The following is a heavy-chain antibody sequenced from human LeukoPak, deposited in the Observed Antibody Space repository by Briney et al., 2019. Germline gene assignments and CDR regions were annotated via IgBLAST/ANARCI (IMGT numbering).Heavy chain of an antibody. J-gene: IGHJ6*03. D-gene: IGHD5-18*01. CDR3: ARGYSYGYGYYYYYMDV. Sequence: ASVKVSCKTSGYTFTSYGISWVRQAPGQGLEWMGWISADNGKTNYAQKLQGRVTMTTDTSTTTAYMELSSLRSEDTAVYYCARGYSYGYGYYYYYMDVWGKGTTVTISS. CDR1: GYTFTSYG. V-gene: IGHV1-18*01. CDR2: ISADNGKT.